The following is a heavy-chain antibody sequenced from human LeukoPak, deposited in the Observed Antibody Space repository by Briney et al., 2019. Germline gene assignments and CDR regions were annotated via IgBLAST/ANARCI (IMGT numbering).Heavy chain of an antibody. CDR2: IYTSGST. Sequence: MSSETLSLTCTVSGGSISSYYWSWIRQPAGEGLEWIGRIYTSGSTNYNPSLKSRVTMSVDTSKNQFSLKLSSVTAADTAVYYCARGIYYGSVYYFDYWGQGTLVTVSS. CDR3: ARGIYYGSVYYFDY. J-gene: IGHJ4*02. V-gene: IGHV4-4*07. CDR1: GGSISSYY. D-gene: IGHD3-10*01.